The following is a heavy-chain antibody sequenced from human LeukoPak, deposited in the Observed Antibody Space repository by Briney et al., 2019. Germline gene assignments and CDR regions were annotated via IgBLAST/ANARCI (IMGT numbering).Heavy chain of an antibody. J-gene: IGHJ5*02. CDR2: ISADNGNT. D-gene: IGHD1-26*01. Sequence: VASVKVSFKASGYTFTSYGISWVRQAPGQGLEWMGWISADNGNTKYAQKLQGRVTMTTDTSTSTAYMELRSLRSDDTAVYYCARDWAPLSGNYYDAWFDPWGQGTLVTVSS. V-gene: IGHV1-18*01. CDR1: GYTFTSYG. CDR3: ARDWAPLSGNYYDAWFDP.